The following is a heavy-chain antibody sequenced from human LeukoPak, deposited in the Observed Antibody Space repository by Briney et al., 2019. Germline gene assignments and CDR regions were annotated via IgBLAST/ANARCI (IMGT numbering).Heavy chain of an antibody. V-gene: IGHV3-30*02. D-gene: IGHD4-17*01. CDR1: GFTFSSYE. J-gene: IGHJ4*02. CDR3: AREVKKDYGEYYFDY. Sequence: PGGSLRLSCAASGFTFSSYEMNWVRQAPGKGLEWVAFIRYDGSNKYYADSVKGRFTISRDNSKNTLYLQMNSLRAEDTAVYYCAREVKKDYGEYYFDYWGQGTLVTVSS. CDR2: IRYDGSNK.